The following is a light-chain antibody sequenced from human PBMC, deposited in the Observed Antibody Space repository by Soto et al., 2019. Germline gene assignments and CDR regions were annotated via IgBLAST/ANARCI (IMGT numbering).Light chain of an antibody. Sequence: DIQMTHSPSSLSASVGDRVTITCRASQSIRSYLNWYQQKPGKAPKLLIYAASSLQSGVPSRFSGSGSGTDFTLTISSLQPEDFATYYCQQSYSTPPTFGGGAKVEIK. CDR3: QQSYSTPPT. CDR1: QSIRSY. J-gene: IGKJ4*01. CDR2: AAS. V-gene: IGKV1-39*01.